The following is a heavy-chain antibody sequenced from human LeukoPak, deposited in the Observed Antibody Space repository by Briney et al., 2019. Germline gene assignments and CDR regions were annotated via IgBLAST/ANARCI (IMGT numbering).Heavy chain of an antibody. D-gene: IGHD2-15*01. Sequence: ASVKVSCKASGYTFTSRAINWVRQAPGQGLEWMGWINTNTGNPTCAQGFTGHFVFSLDTSVSTAYLQISSLKAEDTAMYYCARGGYPYLSTWYSDYWGQGTLVTVSS. CDR2: INTNTGNP. CDR3: ARGGYPYLSTWYSDY. V-gene: IGHV7-4-1*02. CDR1: GYTFTSRA. J-gene: IGHJ4*02.